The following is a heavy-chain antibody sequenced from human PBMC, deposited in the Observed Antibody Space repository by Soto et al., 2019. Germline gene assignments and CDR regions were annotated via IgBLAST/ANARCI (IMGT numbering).Heavy chain of an antibody. Sequence: KKPGSSVXXSCRASGGTFNTYGFNXVXXXPGQGLGWMGGIIPLFGTTTYAQNFQGRVTITADQYTTTAYMEMSGLTSEDTAVYFCARGGELAGWMPFDSWGQGTLVTVSS. CDR1: GGTFNTYG. CDR3: ARGGELAGWMPFDS. J-gene: IGHJ4*02. CDR2: IIPLFGTT. D-gene: IGHD6-19*01. V-gene: IGHV1-69*01.